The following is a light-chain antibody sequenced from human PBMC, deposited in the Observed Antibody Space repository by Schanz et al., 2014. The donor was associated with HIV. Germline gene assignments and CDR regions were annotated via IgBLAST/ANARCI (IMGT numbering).Light chain of an antibody. CDR3: CSYAGSYTFVL. J-gene: IGLJ2*01. CDR1: SSDVGKYNL. V-gene: IGLV2-23*02. Sequence: QSALTQPASVSGSPGQSITISCTGTSSDVGKYNLVSWYQQHPGRAPKVMIYEVNKRPSGASHRFSGSKSGNTASLTISGLQAEDEADYYCCSYAGSYTFVLFGGGTKLTVL. CDR2: EVN.